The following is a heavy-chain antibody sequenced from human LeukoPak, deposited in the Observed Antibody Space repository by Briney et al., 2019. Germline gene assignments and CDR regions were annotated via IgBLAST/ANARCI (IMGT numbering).Heavy chain of an antibody. CDR3: AREEKDIVVVVAAGAVGI. J-gene: IGHJ4*02. D-gene: IGHD2-15*01. CDR2: IKQDESEK. V-gene: IGHV3-7*01. CDR1: GFTFSNYW. Sequence: PGGSLRLSCSASGFTFSNYWMSWVRQAPGKGLEWVANIKQDESEKYYVDSVKGRFTISRDNAKNSLYLQMNSLRAEDTAVYYCAREEKDIVVVVAAGAVGIWGQGTLVTVSS.